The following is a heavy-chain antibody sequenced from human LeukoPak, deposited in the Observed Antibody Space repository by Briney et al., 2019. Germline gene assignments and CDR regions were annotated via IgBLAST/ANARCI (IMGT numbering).Heavy chain of an antibody. Sequence: ASVKVSCKASGYTFTGYYMHWVRQAPGRGLEWMGWINPNSGGTDYAQKFQGRVTMTRDTSISTAYMELSRLRSDDTAVYYCAREREDGYNLVFDYWGQGTLVTVSS. D-gene: IGHD5-24*01. CDR1: GYTFTGYY. CDR3: AREREDGYNLVFDY. CDR2: INPNSGGT. V-gene: IGHV1-2*02. J-gene: IGHJ4*02.